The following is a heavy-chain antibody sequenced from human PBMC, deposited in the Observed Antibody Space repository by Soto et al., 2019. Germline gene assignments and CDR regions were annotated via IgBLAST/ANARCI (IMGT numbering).Heavy chain of an antibody. J-gene: IGHJ4*02. D-gene: IGHD3-10*01. Sequence: PSETLSLTCTVSGGSISSSSYYWGWIRQPPGKGLEWIGCMYYSGSTHYNPSLKSRVTISLDTSKNQFSLNLRSVTAADTAVYYCASMGYHYGSGSYPLDYWGQGTLVTVSS. CDR1: GGSISSSSYY. CDR2: MYYSGST. V-gene: IGHV4-61*05. CDR3: ASMGYHYGSGSYPLDY.